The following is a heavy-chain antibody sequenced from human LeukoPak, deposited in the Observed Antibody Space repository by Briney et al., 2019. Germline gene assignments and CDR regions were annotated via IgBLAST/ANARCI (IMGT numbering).Heavy chain of an antibody. CDR1: GFTVSSNY. Sequence: GGSLRLSCAASGFTVSSNYMSWVRQAPGKGLEWVSVSYSGGSTYYADSVKGRFTISRDNSKNTLYLQMNSLRAEDTAVYYCATPGPYCSSTSCYQLDYWGQGTLVTVSS. CDR3: ATPGPYCSSTSCYQLDY. CDR2: SYSGGST. D-gene: IGHD2-2*01. V-gene: IGHV3-66*01. J-gene: IGHJ4*02.